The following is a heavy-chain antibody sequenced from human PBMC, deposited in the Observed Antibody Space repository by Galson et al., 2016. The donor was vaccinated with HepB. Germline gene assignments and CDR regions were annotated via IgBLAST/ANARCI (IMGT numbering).Heavy chain of an antibody. D-gene: IGHD2-2*01. V-gene: IGHV3-23*01. CDR2: IRGSGGVT. J-gene: IGHJ4*02. Sequence: LRLSCAVSGFSFSTYGMGWVRQAPGKGLEWISAIRGSGGVTHYADSVRGRFTISRDHSKRTLFLHMSSLTVEDTAVYYCAKDILEVPAALPFDSWGQGTLVTVSS. CDR3: AKDILEVPAALPFDS. CDR1: GFSFSTYG.